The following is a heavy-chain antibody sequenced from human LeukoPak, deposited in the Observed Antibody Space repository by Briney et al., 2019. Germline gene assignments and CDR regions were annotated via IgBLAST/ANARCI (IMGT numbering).Heavy chain of an antibody. CDR1: GGTFSSYA. Sequence: SVKVSCKASGGTFSSYAISWVRQAPGQGLEWMGGIIPIFGTANYAQKFQGRVTITADESTSTAYMELSSQRSEDTAVYYCARGPPGDLDWFDPWGQGTLVTVSS. CDR3: ARGPPGDLDWFDP. V-gene: IGHV1-69*13. CDR2: IIPIFGTA. J-gene: IGHJ5*02. D-gene: IGHD3-10*01.